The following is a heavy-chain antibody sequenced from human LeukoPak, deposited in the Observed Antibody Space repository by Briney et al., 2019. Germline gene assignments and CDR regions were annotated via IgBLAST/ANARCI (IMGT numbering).Heavy chain of an antibody. V-gene: IGHV4-59*01. CDR2: IYYSGNT. J-gene: IGHJ4*02. Sequence: SETLSLTCTVSGGSISRYYWTWIRQPPGKGLELIGYIYYSGNTKYNPSLKSRVSISLDTSKNQFSLKLTSVTAADTAVYFCARSPRWYYFDSWGQGTLVTVSS. D-gene: IGHD6-13*01. CDR3: ARSPRWYYFDS. CDR1: GGSISRYY.